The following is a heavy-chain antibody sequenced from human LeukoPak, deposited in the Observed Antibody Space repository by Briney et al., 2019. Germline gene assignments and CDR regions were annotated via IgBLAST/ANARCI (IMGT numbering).Heavy chain of an antibody. V-gene: IGHV3-13*01. CDR2: IGTAGDT. D-gene: IGHD3-22*01. CDR1: GFTFSSYD. CDR3: AKARSTTMIVVVYYYYYYGMDV. J-gene: IGHJ6*02. Sequence: PGGSLRLSCAASGFTFSSYDMHWVRQATGKGLEWVSAIGTAGDTYYPGSVKGRFTISRENAKNSLYLQMNSLRAEDTAVYYCAKARSTTMIVVVYYYYYYGMDVWGQGTTVTVSS.